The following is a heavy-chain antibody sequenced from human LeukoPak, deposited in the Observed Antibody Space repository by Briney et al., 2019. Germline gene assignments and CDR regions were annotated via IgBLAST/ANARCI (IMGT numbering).Heavy chain of an antibody. CDR2: IIPMFGAV. J-gene: IGHJ4*02. D-gene: IGHD3-22*01. CDR3: VRDYDISGPQKNFFDY. Sequence: ASVKVSCKASGGTFSSYVISWVRQAPGQGLQWMGGIIPMFGAVNYAQKFQGRVTITADKSTGTAYMELSSLRSEDTAVYYCVRDYDISGPQKNFFDYWGQGTLVTVSS. CDR1: GGTFSSYV. V-gene: IGHV1-69*06.